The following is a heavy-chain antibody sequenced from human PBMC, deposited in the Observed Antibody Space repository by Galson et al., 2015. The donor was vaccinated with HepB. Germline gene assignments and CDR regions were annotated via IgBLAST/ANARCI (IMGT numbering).Heavy chain of an antibody. Sequence: SCKAFGYTFLGYFIHWVRQAPGQGLEWVGWINPNGGATKYAPSLQGRVSMTRDTSLSTAYMELSRLTPDDMAVYYCARTTILGVAPWHYYGLDVWGQGTTVTVSS. CDR3: ARTTILGVAPWHYYGLDV. CDR1: GYTFLGYF. J-gene: IGHJ6*02. CDR2: INPNGGAT. D-gene: IGHD3-3*01. V-gene: IGHV1-2*02.